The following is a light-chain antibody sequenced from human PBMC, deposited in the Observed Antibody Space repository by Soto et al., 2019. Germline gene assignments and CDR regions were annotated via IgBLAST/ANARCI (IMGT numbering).Light chain of an antibody. Sequence: QSALTQPPSASGSPGQSVTISCTGTSSDVGYYNYVSWYQQHPGKAPKVMIYEVNKRPSGVPDRFSGSKSGNTASLTVSGLQAEDEADYYCSSYGGSNNYVVIGGWTQLTVL. CDR1: SSDVGYYNY. V-gene: IGLV2-8*01. J-gene: IGLJ2*01. CDR2: EVN. CDR3: SSYGGSNNYVV.